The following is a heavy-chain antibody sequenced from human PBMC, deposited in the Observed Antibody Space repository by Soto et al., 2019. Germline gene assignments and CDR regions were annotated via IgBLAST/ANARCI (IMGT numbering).Heavy chain of an antibody. CDR1: VISIISSY. V-gene: IGHV3-53*01. J-gene: IGHJ6*02. D-gene: IGHD2-21*01. CDR2: IYSGTNT. Sequence: GWSLRLSCASSVISIISSYMSWVRQAPGKGLEWVSLIYSGTNTYYEASVKGRFTISRDNSKNTLYLQMNRLRAEDTAVYYCARASDLLHAYFGMDVWGQGTTVTVSS. CDR3: ARASDLLHAYFGMDV.